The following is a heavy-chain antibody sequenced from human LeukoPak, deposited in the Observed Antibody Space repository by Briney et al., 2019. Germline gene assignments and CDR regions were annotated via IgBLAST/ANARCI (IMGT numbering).Heavy chain of an antibody. CDR3: ARTSHPHGSSWLFDY. Sequence: SGTLSLTCTVSGGSISSYYWSWIRQPPGKGLEWIGYIYFSGSTNYNPSLKSRVTISVDTSRNQFSLQLSPVTAADTAVYYCARTSHPHGSSWLFDYWGQGTLVTVSS. CDR2: IYFSGST. V-gene: IGHV4-59*01. D-gene: IGHD6-13*01. J-gene: IGHJ4*02. CDR1: GGSISSYY.